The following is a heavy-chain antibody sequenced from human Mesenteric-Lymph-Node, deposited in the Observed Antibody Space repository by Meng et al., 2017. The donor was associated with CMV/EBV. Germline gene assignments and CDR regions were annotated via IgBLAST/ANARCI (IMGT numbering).Heavy chain of an antibody. V-gene: IGHV1-69*05. CDR1: GGTFSSYA. CDR2: IIPIFGTA. CDR3: ARGWGIAAALYLGYYGMDV. D-gene: IGHD6-13*01. J-gene: IGHJ6*02. Sequence: SVKVSCKASGGTFSSYAISWVRQAPGQGLEWMGGIIPIFGTANYAQKFQGRVTITTDESTSTAYMELSSLRSEDTAVYYFARGWGIAAALYLGYYGMDVWGQGTTVTVSS.